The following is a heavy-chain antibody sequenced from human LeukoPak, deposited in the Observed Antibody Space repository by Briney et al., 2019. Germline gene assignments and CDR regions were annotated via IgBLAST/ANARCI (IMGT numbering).Heavy chain of an antibody. CDR2: ISGSGGST. Sequence: GGSLGLSCAASGLTFSSYAMSWVRQAPGKGLEWVSAISGSGGSTYYADSVKGRFTISRDNSKNTLYLQMNSLRAEDTAVYYCANLGYSYGFIDYWGQGTLVTVSS. D-gene: IGHD5-18*01. CDR3: ANLGYSYGFIDY. CDR1: GLTFSSYA. J-gene: IGHJ4*02. V-gene: IGHV3-23*01.